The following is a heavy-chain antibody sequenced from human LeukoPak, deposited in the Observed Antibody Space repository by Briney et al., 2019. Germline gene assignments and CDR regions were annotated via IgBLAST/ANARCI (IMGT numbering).Heavy chain of an antibody. J-gene: IGHJ4*02. CDR3: ARPAGYSSGWYRY. CDR1: GFTFSSYS. CDR2: SSSSSSTI. Sequence: GGSLSLSCAASGFTFSSYSMNWVRQAPGKGLEWVSYSSSSSSTIYYADSVKGRFTISRDNAKNSLYLQMNSLRAEDTAVYYCARPAGYSSGWYRYWGQGTLVTVSS. V-gene: IGHV3-48*04. D-gene: IGHD6-19*01.